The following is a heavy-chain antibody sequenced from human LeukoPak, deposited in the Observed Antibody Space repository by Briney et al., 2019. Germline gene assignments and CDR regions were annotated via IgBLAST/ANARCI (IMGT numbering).Heavy chain of an antibody. CDR3: AKGGDLRTTVTFVHY. CDR2: ISVGGGST. D-gene: IGHD4-17*01. Sequence: GGSLRLSCAASGFTFSSYAMSWVRQAPGKGLEWVSLISVGGGSTYYGDSVKGRFTISRDNSKDSLYLQMNGLRVEDTAVYYCAKGGDLRTTVTFVHYWGQGTLVTVSS. V-gene: IGHV3-23*01. CDR1: GFTFSSYA. J-gene: IGHJ4*02.